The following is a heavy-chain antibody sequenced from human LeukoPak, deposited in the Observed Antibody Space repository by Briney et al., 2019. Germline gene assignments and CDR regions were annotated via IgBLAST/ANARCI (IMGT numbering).Heavy chain of an antibody. CDR1: GFTFSSYG. D-gene: IGHD3-10*01. CDR2: IWYDGSNK. V-gene: IGHV3-33*06. CDR3: AKAAGGSGSYYTPLGY. J-gene: IGHJ4*02. Sequence: GRSLRLSCAASGFTFSSYGMHWVRQAPGKGLEWVALIWYDGSNKYYGDSVKGRFTISRDNSKNTLYLQMNSLRAEDTAVYYCAKAAGGSGSYYTPLGYWGQGTLVTVSS.